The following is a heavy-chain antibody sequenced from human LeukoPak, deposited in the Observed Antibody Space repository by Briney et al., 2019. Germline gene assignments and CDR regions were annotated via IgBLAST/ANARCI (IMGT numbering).Heavy chain of an antibody. D-gene: IGHD4-11*01. V-gene: IGHV4-59*08. CDR3: ARHSSGTTDVDY. CDR1: GGSISSYY. CDR2: IYYSGST. Sequence: SETLSLTCTVSGGSISSYYWSWIRQPPGKGLEWIGYIYYSGSTNYNPSLKSRVTISVDTSKNQFSLKLSSVTAADTAVYYCARHSSGTTDVDYWGQGTLVTVSS. J-gene: IGHJ4*02.